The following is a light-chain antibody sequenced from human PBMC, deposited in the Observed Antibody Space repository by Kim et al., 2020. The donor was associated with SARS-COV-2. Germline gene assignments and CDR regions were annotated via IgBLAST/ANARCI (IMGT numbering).Light chain of an antibody. CDR1: HSISSW. J-gene: IGKJ5*01. CDR3: HQYNSYPIT. Sequence: ASVGDRVTITCRASHSISSWLAWYQQKPGKAPKLLIYKASSLESGVPSRFSGSGSGTEFTLTISSLQPDDFATYYCHQYNSYPITFGQGTRLEIK. V-gene: IGKV1-5*03. CDR2: KAS.